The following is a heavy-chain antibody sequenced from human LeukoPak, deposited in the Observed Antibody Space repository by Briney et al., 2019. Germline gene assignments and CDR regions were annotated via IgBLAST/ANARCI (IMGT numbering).Heavy chain of an antibody. J-gene: IGHJ5*02. D-gene: IGHD5-12*01. CDR2: ISYDGGSK. V-gene: IGHV3-30*03. CDR1: GFTFNTYA. CDR3: ARDRGYGDHPSWFDP. Sequence: GGYLRRYGAASGFTFNTYAIHWVRQAPGKGLVGVAVISYDGGSKYYADSVKGRFIISRDNAKNSVDLQMNSLRAEDTAVYYCARDRGYGDHPSWFDPWGQGTQVTVSS.